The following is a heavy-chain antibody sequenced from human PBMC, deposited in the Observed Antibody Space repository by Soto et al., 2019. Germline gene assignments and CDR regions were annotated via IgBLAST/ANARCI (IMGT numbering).Heavy chain of an antibody. J-gene: IGHJ1*01. CDR2: IKSKTDGGTT. Sequence: GGSLRLSCAASGFTFSNAWMSWARQAPGKGLEWVGRIKSKTDGGTTDYAAPVKGRFTISRDDSKNTLYLQMNSLKTEDTAVYYCTTDYGDYVSYFQHWGQGTLVTVSS. V-gene: IGHV3-15*01. CDR1: GFTFSNAW. D-gene: IGHD4-17*01. CDR3: TTDYGDYVSYFQH.